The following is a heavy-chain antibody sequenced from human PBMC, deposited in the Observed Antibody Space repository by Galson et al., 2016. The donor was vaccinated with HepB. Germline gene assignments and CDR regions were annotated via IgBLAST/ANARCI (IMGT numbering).Heavy chain of an antibody. CDR1: GASISDYY. CDR2: IYYDGKT. Sequence: SETLSLTCSVSGASISDYYWSWIRQTPGRGLEWIGYIYYDGKTKYNPSLESRVTISEDTSKNRLSLRLTSVTAADTAVYFCARVAVNYWYPWGHFFDLWGQGTLVTVSS. CDR3: ARVAVNYWYPWGHFFDL. J-gene: IGHJ4*02. V-gene: IGHV4-59*01. D-gene: IGHD2-8*02.